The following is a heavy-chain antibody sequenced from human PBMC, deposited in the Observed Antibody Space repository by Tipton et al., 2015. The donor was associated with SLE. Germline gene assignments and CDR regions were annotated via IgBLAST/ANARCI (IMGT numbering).Heavy chain of an antibody. CDR2: IYFTGRT. V-gene: IGHV4-39*02. Sequence: TLSLTCAVSGDSISSTTYYWGWIRQPPGKGLEWIGTIYFTGRTYYNPSLKSRVTISIDTSKNHFSLKLTSVTAADTAVYYCARPSLHTALAVDAFDIWGQGTMVSVSS. J-gene: IGHJ3*02. D-gene: IGHD5-18*01. CDR3: ARPSLHTALAVDAFDI. CDR1: GDSISSTTYY.